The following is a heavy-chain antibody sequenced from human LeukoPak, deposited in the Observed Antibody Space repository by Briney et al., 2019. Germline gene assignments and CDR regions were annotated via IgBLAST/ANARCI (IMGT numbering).Heavy chain of an antibody. V-gene: IGHV5-51*01. J-gene: IGHJ6*02. CDR1: RYSFTSYW. CDR2: IYPGDSDT. Sequence: GDSLKISCKGSRYSFTSYWIGWVRQMPRKGLEWMGIIYPGDSDTRYRPSFQGQVTISADKPISTAYLQWSSLKASDTAMYYCASHALDYYGMDVRGQGNTVTVSS. CDR3: ASHALDYYGMDV.